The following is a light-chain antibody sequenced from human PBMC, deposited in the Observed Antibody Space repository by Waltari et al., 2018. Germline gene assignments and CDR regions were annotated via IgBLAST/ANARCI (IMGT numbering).Light chain of an antibody. CDR3: QQTYSTFYT. Sequence: DIQMTQSPSSLSASVGDRVSITCRASQSISSHLNWYQQKPGKVPKLLIYAVSNVQSGVPSRLSGSGSGTDFTLTISSLQPEDFATYYCQQTYSTFYTFGQGTKLEI. CDR2: AVS. J-gene: IGKJ2*01. CDR1: QSISSH. V-gene: IGKV1-39*01.